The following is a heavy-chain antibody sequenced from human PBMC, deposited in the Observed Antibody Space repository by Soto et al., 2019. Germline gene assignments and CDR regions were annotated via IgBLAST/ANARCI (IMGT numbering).Heavy chain of an antibody. Sequence: SETLSLTCSVSGYSISSGYYWGWIRQPPGKGLEWVGSIYHSGSTYYNPSLKSRVTISVDTSKNQFSLRLSSVTAADTAVYYCGRDFRQQQLGIDYWGQGTLVTVSS. D-gene: IGHD1-1*01. CDR2: IYHSGST. CDR1: GYSISSGYY. CDR3: GRDFRQQQLGIDY. V-gene: IGHV4-38-2*02. J-gene: IGHJ4*02.